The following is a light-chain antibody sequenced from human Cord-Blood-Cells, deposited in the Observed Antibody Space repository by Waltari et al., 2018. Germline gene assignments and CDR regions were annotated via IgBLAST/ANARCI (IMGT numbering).Light chain of an antibody. Sequence: QSALTQPXSVSGSPGQSVTISCTGTSSDVGGYNYVSWYQQHTGKAPKLMIYDVGKRPSGVPYPFSGSNSVNTASLTISGLXAEDEADYYCCSYAGXYTXVFGTGTKVTVL. CDR3: CSYAGXYTXV. V-gene: IGLV2-11*01. J-gene: IGLJ1*01. CDR1: SSDVGGYNY. CDR2: DVG.